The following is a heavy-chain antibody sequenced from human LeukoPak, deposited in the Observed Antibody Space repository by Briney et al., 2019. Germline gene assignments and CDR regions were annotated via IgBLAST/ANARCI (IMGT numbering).Heavy chain of an antibody. Sequence: GGSLRLSCAASGYTFSSYGMHWVRQAPGKGLEWVSGISWNSGSIGYADSVKGRFTISRDNAKNSLYLQMNSLRAEDMALYYCAKGAGGSYYRDLDVWGQGTTVTVSS. CDR1: GYTFSSYG. D-gene: IGHD1-26*01. CDR2: ISWNSGSI. V-gene: IGHV3-9*03. J-gene: IGHJ6*02. CDR3: AKGAGGSYYRDLDV.